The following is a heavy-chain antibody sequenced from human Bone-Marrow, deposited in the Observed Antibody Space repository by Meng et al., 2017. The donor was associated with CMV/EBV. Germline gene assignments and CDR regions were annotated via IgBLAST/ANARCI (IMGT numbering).Heavy chain of an antibody. Sequence: GGSLRLSCAASGFTFSSYGMHWVRQAPGKGLEWVAFIRYDGSNKYYADSVKGRFTISRDNSKNTLFLQMNSLRAVDTAVYYCAKDALVPAAGYYFDYWGQGTLVAVSS. CDR3: AKDALVPAAGYYFDY. V-gene: IGHV3-30*02. D-gene: IGHD2-2*01. J-gene: IGHJ4*02. CDR1: GFTFSSYG. CDR2: IRYDGSNK.